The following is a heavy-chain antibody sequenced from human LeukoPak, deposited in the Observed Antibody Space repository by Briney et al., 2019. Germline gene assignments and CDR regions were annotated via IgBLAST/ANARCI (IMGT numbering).Heavy chain of an antibody. CDR3: AREYSSGKIYYKNFDY. J-gene: IGHJ4*02. CDR2: IDPRSGDT. Sequence: ASVKVSCKASGYTFTGYLIHWMRQAPGQGLEWMGCIDPRSGDTKSVQKFQGWVTLTRDTSTSTTYMELSRLTSDDTAVYYCAREYSSGKIYYKNFDYWGQGTLVTVSS. CDR1: GYTFTGYL. V-gene: IGHV1-2*04. D-gene: IGHD2-15*01.